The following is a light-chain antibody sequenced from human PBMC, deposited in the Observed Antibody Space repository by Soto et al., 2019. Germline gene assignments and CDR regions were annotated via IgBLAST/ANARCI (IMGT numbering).Light chain of an antibody. Sequence: DIQMTQSPSTLSASVGDRVTITCRASQSISNWLAWYQQKPGKAPDLLIYDASSLESGVPSRFSGSGSGTEFTLTISSLQPDDFATYYCQQYNSYSQTFXQGTKVDIK. CDR2: DAS. J-gene: IGKJ1*01. CDR1: QSISNW. CDR3: QQYNSYSQT. V-gene: IGKV1-5*01.